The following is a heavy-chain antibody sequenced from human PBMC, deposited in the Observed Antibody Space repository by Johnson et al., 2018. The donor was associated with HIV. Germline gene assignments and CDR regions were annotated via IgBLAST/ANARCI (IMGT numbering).Heavy chain of an antibody. CDR2: ISGSGGNT. CDR3: AKTGAAAGLKDAFDI. Sequence: VQLVESGGGLVQPGGSLRLSCAGSGFTFSSYAMSWVPQAPGKGLEHVSSISGSGGNTCYADSVKGRFAISRDNSKNTLYLQMTSLRAEATAVYFCAKTGAAAGLKDAFDIWGQGTMVTVSS. D-gene: IGHD6-13*01. V-gene: IGHV3-23*04. CDR1: GFTFSSYA. J-gene: IGHJ3*02.